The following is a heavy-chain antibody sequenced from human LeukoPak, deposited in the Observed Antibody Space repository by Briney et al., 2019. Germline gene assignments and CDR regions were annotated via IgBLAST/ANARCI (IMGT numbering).Heavy chain of an antibody. D-gene: IGHD3-22*01. CDR3: AKCYYDSSDYYFGAFDI. V-gene: IGHV3-23*01. CDR1: GFTFSSYG. CDR2: ISGSGVNT. J-gene: IGHJ3*02. Sequence: GGSLRLSCAASGFTFSSYGMTWVRQAPGKGLEWVSAISGSGVNTYYADSVKGRFTISRDNSKKTPYLQMNSLRAEDTAVYYCAKCYYDSSDYYFGAFDIWGQGTMVTVSS.